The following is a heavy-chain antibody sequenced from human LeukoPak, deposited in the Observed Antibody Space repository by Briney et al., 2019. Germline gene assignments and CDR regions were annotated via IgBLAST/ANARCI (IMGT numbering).Heavy chain of an antibody. CDR2: FDPEDGET. Sequence: ASVTVSCKVSGYTLTELSMHWVRQAPGKGLEWMGGFDPEDGETIYAQKFQGRVTMTEDTSTDTAYMELSSLRSEDTAVYYCARDIAAAGWFDPWGRGTLVTVSS. D-gene: IGHD6-13*01. CDR3: ARDIAAAGWFDP. CDR1: GYTLTELS. J-gene: IGHJ5*02. V-gene: IGHV1-24*01.